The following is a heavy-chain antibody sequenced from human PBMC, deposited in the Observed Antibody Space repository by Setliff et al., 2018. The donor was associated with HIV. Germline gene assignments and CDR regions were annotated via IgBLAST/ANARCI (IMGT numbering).Heavy chain of an antibody. J-gene: IGHJ4*02. CDR3: AKEGATITGVPFDY. CDR2: INPSGDTT. V-gene: IGHV1-46*01. Sequence: RASVKVSCKTSGYTFTSYYIHWVRQAPGQGLEWMGIINPSGDTTRYAQKFQGRVTMTRDTSTSTVYMELSSLRSGDTAVYYCAKEGATITGVPFDYWGQGTLVTVSS. D-gene: IGHD5-12*01. CDR1: GYTFTSYY.